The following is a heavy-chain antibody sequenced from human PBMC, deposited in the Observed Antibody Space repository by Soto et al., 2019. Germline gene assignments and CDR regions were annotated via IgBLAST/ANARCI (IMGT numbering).Heavy chain of an antibody. CDR2: IYPGDSDT. V-gene: IGHV5-51*01. Sequence: GESLKISCKASGYYFNNYWIGWVRQMPGKGLEWMGNIYPGDSDTRYSPLFQGQVIISADKSISTAYLQRSSLEASESANYSCVGIGGIEMINHYFEYWGQGTLVTVSS. J-gene: IGHJ4*02. D-gene: IGHD6-13*01. CDR3: VGIGGIEMINHYFEY. CDR1: GYYFNNYW.